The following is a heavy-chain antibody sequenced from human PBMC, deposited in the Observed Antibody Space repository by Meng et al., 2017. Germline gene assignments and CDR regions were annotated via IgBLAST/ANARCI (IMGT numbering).Heavy chain of an antibody. D-gene: IGHD6-25*01. J-gene: IGHJ4*02. Sequence: VLLVQSGREVTQTGASVKVSYKPSGYNFPDYYIPWVRRAPRQWLEVMGRINPKSGDTHYAQKFQARVTMTGDTSISTAYMELSGLRSDDTAMYYCARDEDISAAGKLFGDYWGQGTLVTVSS. CDR3: ARDEDISAAGKLFGDY. CDR1: GYNFPDYY. V-gene: IGHV1-2*06. CDR2: INPKSGDT.